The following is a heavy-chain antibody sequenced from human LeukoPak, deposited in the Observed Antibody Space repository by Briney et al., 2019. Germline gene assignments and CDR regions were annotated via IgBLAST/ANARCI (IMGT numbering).Heavy chain of an antibody. CDR3: ARRIPAASYFDY. J-gene: IGHJ4*02. V-gene: IGHV4-59*08. CDR1: GGSISSYY. D-gene: IGHD2-2*01. CDR2: IYYSGST. Sequence: SETLSLTCTVSGGSISSYYWSWIRQPPGKGLEWIGYIYYSGSTNYNPSLKSRVTISVDTSKDQFSLKLSSVTAADTAVYYCARRIPAASYFDYWGQGTLVTVSS.